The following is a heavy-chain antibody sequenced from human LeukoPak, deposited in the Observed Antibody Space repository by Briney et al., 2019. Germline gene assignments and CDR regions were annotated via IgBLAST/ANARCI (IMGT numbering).Heavy chain of an antibody. V-gene: IGHV3-66*01. Sequence: GGSLRLSCAASGFTVNTYDMSWVRQAPGKGLEWVSIIYGGGNTYYADSMKGKFTIPRDNSKNTLYLQMHSLRVEDTAVYYCARGLLIDYWGQGTLVTVSS. CDR1: GFTVNTYD. CDR2: IYGGGNT. CDR3: ARGLLIDY. J-gene: IGHJ4*02.